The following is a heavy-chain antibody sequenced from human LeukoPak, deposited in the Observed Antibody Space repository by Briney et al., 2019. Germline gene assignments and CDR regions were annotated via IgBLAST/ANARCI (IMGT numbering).Heavy chain of an antibody. V-gene: IGHV1-58*01. J-gene: IGHJ4*02. CDR1: GFTFTSSA. D-gene: IGHD5-18*01. CDR2: IVVGSGNT. CDR3: ASPRGYSYGSPALDY. Sequence: SVKVSCKASGFTFTSSAVQWVRQARGQRLEWIGWIVVGSGNTNYAQKFQERVTITRDMSTSTAYMELSSLRSEDTAVYYCASPRGYSYGSPALDYWGQGTLVTVSS.